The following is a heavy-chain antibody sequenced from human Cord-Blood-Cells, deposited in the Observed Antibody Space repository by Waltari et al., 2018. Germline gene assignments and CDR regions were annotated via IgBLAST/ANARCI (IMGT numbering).Heavy chain of an antibody. J-gene: IGHJ4*02. Sequence: QVQLVQSGAEVKKPGASVKVSCKASGYTFTGYYMHWVRQAPGQGLEWMGWINPNSCGTNYAQEFQGWVTMTRDTSISTAYMELSRLRSDDTAVYYCASTSGGYGDYVDYWGQGTLVTVSS. CDR1: GYTFTGYY. V-gene: IGHV1-2*04. CDR2: INPNSCGT. D-gene: IGHD4-17*01. CDR3: ASTSGGYGDYVDY.